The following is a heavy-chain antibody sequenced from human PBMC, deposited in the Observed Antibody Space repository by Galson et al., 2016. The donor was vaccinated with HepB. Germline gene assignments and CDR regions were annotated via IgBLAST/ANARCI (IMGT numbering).Heavy chain of an antibody. CDR1: GFTFSDYY. Sequence: SLRLSCAASGFTFSDYYMDWIRQAPGKGLEWISFISTSGNSMLYADSVRGRFTIPRDNAAKSLYLQMSNLRAEDTAVYYCARDLPDDSVEYFDVFDLWGQGTMVTVSS. CDR3: ARDLPDDSVEYFDVFDL. J-gene: IGHJ3*01. D-gene: IGHD4-17*01. CDR2: ISTSGNSM. V-gene: IGHV3-11*01.